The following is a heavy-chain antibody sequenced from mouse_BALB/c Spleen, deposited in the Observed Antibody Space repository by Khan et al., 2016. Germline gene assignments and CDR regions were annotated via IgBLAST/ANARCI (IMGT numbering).Heavy chain of an antibody. D-gene: IGHD1-2*01. V-gene: IGHV9-2-1*01. Sequence: QIQLVQSGPELKKPGETVKISCKAAGYTFTDYSMHWVKQAPGKGLKWMGWINTETGEPTYADDFKGRFAFSLETSASTAYLQINNLKNEDTATYFCARLVTTALYARDYRGQGTSVTVSS. CDR1: GYTFTDYS. J-gene: IGHJ4*01. CDR2: INTETGEP. CDR3: ARLVTTALYARDY.